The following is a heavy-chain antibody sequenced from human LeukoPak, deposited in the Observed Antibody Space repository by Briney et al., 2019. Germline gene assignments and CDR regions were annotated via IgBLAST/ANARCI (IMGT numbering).Heavy chain of an antibody. CDR3: ARGLVGGREFDY. D-gene: IGHD2-15*01. CDR1: GGSFSGYY. Sequence: SETLSLTCAVYGGSFSGYYWSWIRQPPGKGLEWIGEINHSGSTNYNPSLKSRVTISVDTSKNQFSLKLSSVTAADTAAYYCARGLVGGREFDYWGQGTLVTVSS. CDR2: INHSGST. J-gene: IGHJ4*02. V-gene: IGHV4-34*01.